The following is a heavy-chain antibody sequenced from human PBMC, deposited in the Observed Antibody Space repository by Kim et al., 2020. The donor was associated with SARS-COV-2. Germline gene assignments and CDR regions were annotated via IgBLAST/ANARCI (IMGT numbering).Heavy chain of an antibody. CDR3: TTGVGWLPLEGAFDI. CDR1: GFTFSNAW. Sequence: GGSLRLSCAASGFTFSNAWMSWVRQAPGKGLEWVGRIKSKTDGGTTDYAAPVKGRFTISRDDSKNTLYLQMNSLKTEDTAVYYCTTGVGWLPLEGAFDIWGQGTMVTVSS. D-gene: IGHD3-22*01. J-gene: IGHJ3*02. V-gene: IGHV3-15*01. CDR2: IKSKTDGGTT.